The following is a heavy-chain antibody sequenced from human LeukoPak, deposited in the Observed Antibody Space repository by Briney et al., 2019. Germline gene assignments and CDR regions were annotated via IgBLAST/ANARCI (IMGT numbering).Heavy chain of an antibody. D-gene: IGHD4-23*01. J-gene: IGHJ5*01. CDR3: ARGDYGGNSADS. Sequence: ASVKVSCKSSGYTFTSYHFHWVRQAPGQGLEWVEVINPGGGTSYAQKFQGRVTMTRDTSTRRVYMELSSLRSEDTALYYCARGDYGGNSADSWGQGTLVTVSS. CDR1: GYTFTSYH. CDR2: INPGGGT. V-gene: IGHV1-46*01.